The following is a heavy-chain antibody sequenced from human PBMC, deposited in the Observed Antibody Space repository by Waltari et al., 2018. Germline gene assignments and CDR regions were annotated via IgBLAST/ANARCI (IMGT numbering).Heavy chain of an antibody. CDR1: GFRFSNYW. CDR2: ISNDETTL. V-gene: IGHV3-74*03. D-gene: IGHD3-10*01. CDR3: ARLAPRTYRSPVPGRHYYYGMDV. Sequence: EEQLLESGGGVVQPGDSLRLSCAASGFRFSNYWMHWVRPAPGQGLVWVGRISNDETTLTYADSVKGRFTISRDNAKNTVYLQMKRLRADDTAVYYCARLAPRTYRSPVPGRHYYYGMDVWGQGTTVTVSS. J-gene: IGHJ6*02.